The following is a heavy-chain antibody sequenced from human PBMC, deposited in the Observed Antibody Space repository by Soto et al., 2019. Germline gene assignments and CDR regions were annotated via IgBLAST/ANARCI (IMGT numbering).Heavy chain of an antibody. D-gene: IGHD2-21*02. CDR1: GFAFSDSA. V-gene: IGHV3-73*01. J-gene: IGHJ3*02. Sequence: EVQLVESGGGLVQPGGSLKLSCVASGFAFSDSAIHWVRQSSGKGLEWVGRIKDKGNNYAIAYAASVTGRFTVSRDDSKNTAYLQINSLKIEETAIYFCTRHRIIWANHMTAAVSNDGFDIWGQGTMVTVSS. CDR3: TRHRIIWANHMTAAVSNDGFDI. CDR2: IKDKGNNYAI.